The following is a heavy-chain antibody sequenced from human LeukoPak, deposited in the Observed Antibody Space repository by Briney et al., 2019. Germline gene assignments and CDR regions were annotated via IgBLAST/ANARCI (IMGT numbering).Heavy chain of an antibody. V-gene: IGHV4-39*01. CDR1: GGSLGRSNTY. D-gene: IGHD2-21*01. Sequence: SDTLSLTCTVSGGSLGRSNTYWGWIRQTPGKGLEWLGTILHSGYTYNNPSLKSRVTMSVDSSKNQFSLSLSSVTAADTAVYFCTRHRGGGGYHYMDVWGKGTTVIVSS. J-gene: IGHJ6*03. CDR3: TRHRGGGGYHYMDV. CDR2: ILHSGYT.